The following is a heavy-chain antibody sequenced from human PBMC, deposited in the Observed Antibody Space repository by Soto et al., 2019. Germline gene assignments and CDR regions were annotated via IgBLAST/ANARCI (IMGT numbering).Heavy chain of an antibody. CDR3: ARHRYITSSSYFDY. CDR1: GASISDYY. J-gene: IGHJ4*02. V-gene: IGHV4-59*08. Sequence: QVQLQESGPGLVKPSETLSLTCTVSGASISDYYWSWIRQPPGKGLEWIGYIYYSGSTNYNPSLKSRVAISVDTSKYQFSLKLSSVTAADTAVYFCARHRYITSSSYFDYWGQGTLATVSS. CDR2: IYYSGST. D-gene: IGHD6-6*01.